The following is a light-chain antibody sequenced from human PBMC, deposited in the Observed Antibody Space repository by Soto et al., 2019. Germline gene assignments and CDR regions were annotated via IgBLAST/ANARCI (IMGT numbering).Light chain of an antibody. CDR2: AAS. Sequence: DIQMTQSPSSVSASVGDRVTITCRASQSISSSLAWYQQKPGTVPKLLIYAASSLQSGVPSRFSGSGGGTECTLSVASLQPEDFGPYYCQQGDSFPITFDQGTRLEIK. J-gene: IGKJ5*01. V-gene: IGKV1-12*01. CDR3: QQGDSFPIT. CDR1: QSISSS.